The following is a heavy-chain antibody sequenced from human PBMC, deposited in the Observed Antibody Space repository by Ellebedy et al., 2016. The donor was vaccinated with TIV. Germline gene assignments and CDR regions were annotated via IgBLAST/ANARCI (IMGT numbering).Heavy chain of an antibody. D-gene: IGHD3-10*01. CDR3: ARSTPRRHSMVRGVYYGMDV. J-gene: IGHJ6*02. CDR2: INHNGST. CDR1: GGSFSAYY. V-gene: IGHV4-34*01. Sequence: MPSETLSLTCAVYGGSFSAYYWSWIRQPPGKGLEWIGEINHNGSTNYHPSLKSRVTVSVETSKNQFSLKLSYVPAADTAVYYCARSTPRRHSMVRGVYYGMDVWGQGTTVTVSS.